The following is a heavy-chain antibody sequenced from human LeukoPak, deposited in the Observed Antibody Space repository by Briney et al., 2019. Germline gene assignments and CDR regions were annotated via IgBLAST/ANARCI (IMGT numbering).Heavy chain of an antibody. D-gene: IGHD6-13*01. CDR3: ARNEGSGWLGFDY. CDR1: GFTFSSYG. V-gene: IGHV3-30*02. J-gene: IGHJ4*02. CDR2: IRYDGSNK. Sequence: GGSLRLSCAASGFTFSSYGMHWVRQAPGKGLEWVAFIRYDGSNKYYADSVKGRFTISRDNSKNTLYLQMNSLRAEDTAVYYCARNEGSGWLGFDYWGQGTLVTVSS.